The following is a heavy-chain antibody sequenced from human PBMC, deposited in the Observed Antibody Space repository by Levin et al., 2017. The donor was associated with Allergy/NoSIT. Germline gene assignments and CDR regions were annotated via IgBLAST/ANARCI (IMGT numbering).Heavy chain of an antibody. CDR2: IYSGGST. V-gene: IGHV3-66*01. CDR1: GFTVSSNY. CDR3: ASAPRRGYSYGYVGYY. Sequence: GESLKISCAASGFTVSSNYMSWVRQAPGKGLEWVSVIYSGGSTYYADSVKGRFTISRDNSKNTLYLQMNSLRAEDTAVYYCASAPRRGYSYGYVGYYWGQGTLVTVSS. J-gene: IGHJ4*02. D-gene: IGHD5-18*01.